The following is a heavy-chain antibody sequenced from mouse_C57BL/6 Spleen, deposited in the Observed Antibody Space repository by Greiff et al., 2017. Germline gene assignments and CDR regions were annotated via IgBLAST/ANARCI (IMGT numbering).Heavy chain of an antibody. CDR2: INPSNGGT. CDR1: GYTFTDYY. V-gene: IGHV1-19*01. D-gene: IGHD1-1*01. Sequence: EVQLQQSGPVLVKPGASVKMSCKASGYTFTDYYMNWVKQSHGKSLEWIGVINPSNGGTSYNQKFKGKATLTVDKSSSTAYIELNSLTSEDSAVYYYARSRSTVDYWGQGTTLTVSS. J-gene: IGHJ2*01. CDR3: ARSRSTVDY.